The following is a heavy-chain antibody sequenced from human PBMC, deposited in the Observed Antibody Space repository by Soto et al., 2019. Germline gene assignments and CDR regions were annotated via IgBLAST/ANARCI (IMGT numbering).Heavy chain of an antibody. CDR3: AKGSWVHHGSEGGNWLDP. CDR1: GVTFSNFA. Sequence: HPGGSLRLSCAVSGVTFSNFAMNWVRQAPGKGLEWVSGISHSGTSTYYADSVKGRFTISRDNSKNTLYLQMNSLRAEDTAVYYCAKGSWVHHGSEGGNWLDPWGQATLVTVSS. V-gene: IGHV3-23*01. CDR2: ISHSGTST. D-gene: IGHD3-10*01. J-gene: IGHJ5*02.